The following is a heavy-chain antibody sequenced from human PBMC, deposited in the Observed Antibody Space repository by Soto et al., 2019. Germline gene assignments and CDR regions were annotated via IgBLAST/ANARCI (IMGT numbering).Heavy chain of an antibody. CDR3: ARDLPAFDI. Sequence: TSETLSLTCTVSGGSISNYYWSWIRQPPGKGLEWIGYISYSGSTNYNPSLKSRVTISVDTSKNQFSLTLNSVTAADTAVYYCARDLPAFDIWGQGTLVTVSS. CDR1: GGSISNYY. CDR2: ISYSGST. V-gene: IGHV4-59*01. J-gene: IGHJ3*02.